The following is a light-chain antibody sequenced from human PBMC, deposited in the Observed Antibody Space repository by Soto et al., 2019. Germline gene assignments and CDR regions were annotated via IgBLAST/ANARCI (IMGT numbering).Light chain of an antibody. Sequence: QSVLTQPASVSESPGRSITIYCTGTSSDVGGYKYVSWYQQHPGKAPKLMIYEVSNRPSGVPDRFSGSKSGNTASLTVSGLQAEDEADYYCSSYAGSSNVFGTGTKVTVL. CDR1: SSDVGGYKY. CDR3: SSYAGSSNV. CDR2: EVS. V-gene: IGLV2-8*01. J-gene: IGLJ1*01.